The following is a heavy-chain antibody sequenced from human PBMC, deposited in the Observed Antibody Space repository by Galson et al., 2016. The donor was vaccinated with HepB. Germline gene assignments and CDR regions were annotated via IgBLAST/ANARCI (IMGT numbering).Heavy chain of an antibody. CDR2: IYPSRGDA. CDR3: TVELEGGYFDY. J-gene: IGHJ4*02. V-gene: IGHV1-46*01. D-gene: IGHD2/OR15-2a*01. Sequence: SVKVSCKAPGYTFTSYYMHWVRQAPGQGLEWMGIIYPSRGDANYAQNFQGRVTMTRDTSTSTVYMELSSLRSEDTAVYYCTVELEGGYFDYWGQGTLVTVSS. CDR1: GYTFTSYY.